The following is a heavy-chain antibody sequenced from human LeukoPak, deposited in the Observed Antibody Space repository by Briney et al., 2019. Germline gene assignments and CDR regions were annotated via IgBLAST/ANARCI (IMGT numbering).Heavy chain of an antibody. Sequence: GGSLRLSCAASGIVFSNTAMSWARQSPGRGLEWVSAISGGGERTFYADSVKGRFTISRDNSKNMVYLQTNSLRADDTAIYYCGKDGGQYSSGPEFDPRGQGALVTVSS. CDR1: GIVFSNTA. CDR2: ISGGGERT. V-gene: IGHV3-23*01. D-gene: IGHD6-19*01. CDR3: GKDGGQYSSGPEFDP. J-gene: IGHJ5*02.